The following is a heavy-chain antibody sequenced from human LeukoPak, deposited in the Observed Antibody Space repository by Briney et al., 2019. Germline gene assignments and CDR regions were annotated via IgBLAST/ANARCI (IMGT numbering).Heavy chain of an antibody. V-gene: IGHV4-59*01. CDR3: ARVGSGSFDY. CDR1: GGSISTYY. CDR2: VYYSGNA. Sequence: SETLSLTCTISGGSISTYYWTWIRQPPGKGLEWIAYVYYSGNANYNPSLKSRVTISVDTSKNQFSLKLSSVTAADTAVCYCARVGSGSFDYWGQGTLVAVSS. J-gene: IGHJ4*02. D-gene: IGHD1-26*01.